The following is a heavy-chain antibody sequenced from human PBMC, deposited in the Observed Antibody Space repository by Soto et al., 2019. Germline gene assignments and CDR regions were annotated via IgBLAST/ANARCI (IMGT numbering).Heavy chain of an antibody. Sequence: PGGSLRLSCAASGFTFSSYGMHWVRQAPGKGLEWVAVIWYDGSNKYYADSVKGRFTISRDNSKNTLYLQMNSLRAEDTAVYYCARVRVGAIIGYYGRDVWGQGTTVTV. V-gene: IGHV3-33*01. D-gene: IGHD1-26*01. CDR3: ARVRVGAIIGYYGRDV. J-gene: IGHJ6*02. CDR2: IWYDGSNK. CDR1: GFTFSSYG.